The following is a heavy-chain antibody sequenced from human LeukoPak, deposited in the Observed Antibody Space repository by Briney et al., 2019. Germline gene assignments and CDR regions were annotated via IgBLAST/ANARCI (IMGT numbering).Heavy chain of an antibody. V-gene: IGHV1-18*01. CDR2: ISAYNGNT. J-gene: IGHJ6*02. CDR3: ARSGSSSGWHFHRDYYYYGMDV. D-gene: IGHD6-19*01. Sequence: VASVKVSCKASGYTFTSYGISWVRQAPGQGLEWMGWISAYNGNTNYAQKLQGRVTMTTDTSTSTAYMELRSLRSDDTAVYYCARSGSSSGWHFHRDYYYYGMDVWGQGTTVTVSS. CDR1: GYTFTSYG.